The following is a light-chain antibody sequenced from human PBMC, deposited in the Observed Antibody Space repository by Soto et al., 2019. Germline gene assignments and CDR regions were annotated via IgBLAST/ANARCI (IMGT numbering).Light chain of an antibody. CDR2: DAS. CDR3: QQRSNWPA. Sequence: EIVLTQSPATLSLSPGERATLSCRASQSVSSYLAWYQQKPGQAPRLLIYDASNRATGIPARFSGSGSGTDFTLTISSLEPEDFVVYYCQQRSNWPAFGQGTRWRL. V-gene: IGKV3-11*01. CDR1: QSVSSY. J-gene: IGKJ5*01.